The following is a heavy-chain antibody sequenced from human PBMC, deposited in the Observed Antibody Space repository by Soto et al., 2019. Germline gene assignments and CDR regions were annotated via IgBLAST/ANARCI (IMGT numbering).Heavy chain of an antibody. J-gene: IGHJ4*02. D-gene: IGHD2-21*02. CDR2: ISYDGSNK. CDR3: AKDWIGGNSPLIDY. Sequence: QVQLVESGGGVVQPGRSLRLSCAASGFTFSTYGMHWVRQAPGKGLEWLAVISYDGSNKYYADSVKDRFTISRDNSKNTLYLQMNSLRADDTAVYYCAKDWIGGNSPLIDYWGQGTLVIVSS. V-gene: IGHV3-30*18. CDR1: GFTFSTYG.